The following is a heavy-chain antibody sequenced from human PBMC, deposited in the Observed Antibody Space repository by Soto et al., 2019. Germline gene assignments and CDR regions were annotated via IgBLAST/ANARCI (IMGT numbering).Heavy chain of an antibody. CDR2: ISAYNGNT. Sequence: QVQLVQSGAEVKKPGASVKVSCKASGYTFTSYGISWVRQAPGQGLEWMGWISAYNGNTNYAQKLQGRVTMTTDTSTSTASMELRSLRSDDTAVYYCARDPAPPAEYYYYGMYVWGQGTTVTVSS. V-gene: IGHV1-18*01. D-gene: IGHD2-2*01. J-gene: IGHJ6*02. CDR3: ARDPAPPAEYYYYGMYV. CDR1: GYTFTSYG.